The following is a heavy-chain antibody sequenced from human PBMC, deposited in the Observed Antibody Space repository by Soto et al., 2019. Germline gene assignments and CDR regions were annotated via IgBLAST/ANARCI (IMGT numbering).Heavy chain of an antibody. CDR3: ARGQTGGGWGYCFDY. D-gene: IGHD3-16*01. CDR1: GGTFSSYA. J-gene: IGHJ4*02. CDR2: IIPIFGTA. Sequence: QVQLVQSGAEVKKPGSSVKVSCKASGGTFSSYAIDWVRQAPGQGLEWMGGIIPIFGTADYAQKFQGRVTITADESTSTAYMELSSLRSEDAGVYYCARGQTGGGWGYCFDYWGQGTRVTVSS. V-gene: IGHV1-69*12.